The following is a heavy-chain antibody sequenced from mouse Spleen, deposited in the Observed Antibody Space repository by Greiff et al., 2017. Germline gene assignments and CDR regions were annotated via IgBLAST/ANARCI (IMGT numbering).Heavy chain of an antibody. V-gene: IGHV1-64*01. CDR1: GYTFTSYW. CDR2: IHPNSGST. CDR3: ATYSYYSYDPFAY. Sequence: QVQLQQSGAELVKPGASVKLSCKASGYTFTSYWMHWVKQRPGQGLEWIGMIHPNSGSTNYNEKFKSKATLTVDKSSSTAYMQLSSLTSEDSAVYYCATYSYYSYDPFAYWGQGTLVTVSA. D-gene: IGHD2-12*01. J-gene: IGHJ3*01.